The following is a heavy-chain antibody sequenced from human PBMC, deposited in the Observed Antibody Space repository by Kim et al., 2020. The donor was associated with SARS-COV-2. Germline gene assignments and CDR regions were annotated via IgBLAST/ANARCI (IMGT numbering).Heavy chain of an antibody. D-gene: IGHD6-19*01. J-gene: IGHJ2*01. V-gene: IGHV4-39*01. CDR3: ARKSSSGWYFSDWYFDL. Sequence: PKSRVTISVDTSKNQFSLKLSSVTAADTAVYYCARKSSSGWYFSDWYFDLWGRGTLVTVSS.